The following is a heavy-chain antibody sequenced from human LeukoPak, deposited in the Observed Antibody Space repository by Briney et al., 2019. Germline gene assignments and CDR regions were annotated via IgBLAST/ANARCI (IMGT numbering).Heavy chain of an antibody. J-gene: IGHJ3*02. Sequence: AXVKVXXXASGYTFTGYYMHWVRQAPGQGLEWMGWINPNSGGTNYAQKFQGRVTMTRDTSISTAYMELSRLRSDDTAVYYCAXXXXPXXAXLEXAFXIWGQGTMXTVSS. CDR1: GYTFTGYY. CDR3: AXXXXPXXAXLEXAFXI. CDR2: INPNSGGT. D-gene: IGHD3-3*02. V-gene: IGHV1-2*02.